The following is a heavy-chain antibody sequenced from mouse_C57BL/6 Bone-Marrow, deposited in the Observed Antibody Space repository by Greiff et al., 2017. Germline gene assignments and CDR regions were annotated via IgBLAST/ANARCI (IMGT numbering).Heavy chain of an antibody. CDR3: ARLGTTVVHYFDY. D-gene: IGHD1-1*01. CDR1: GYTFTSYW. V-gene: IGHV1-55*01. CDR2: IYPGSGST. Sequence: VQLQQSGAELVKPGASVKMSFKASGYTFTSYWITLVKQKPGQGLGWLGDIYPGSGSTNYNEKFKSKATLTVDTSSSTAYMQLSSLTSEDSAVYYCARLGTTVVHYFDYWGQGTTLTVSS. J-gene: IGHJ2*01.